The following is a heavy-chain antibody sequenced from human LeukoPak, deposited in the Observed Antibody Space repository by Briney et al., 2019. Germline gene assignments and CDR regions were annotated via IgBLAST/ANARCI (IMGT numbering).Heavy chain of an antibody. CDR2: ISYDGSNK. CDR1: GFTFSSYA. CDR3: ARGFRWEQLVRGDYFDY. D-gene: IGHD6-6*01. J-gene: IGHJ4*02. Sequence: PGGSLRLSCAASGFTFSSYAMHWVRQAPGKGLEWVAVISYDGSNKYYADSVKGRFTISRDNSKNTLYLQMNSLRAEDTAVYYCARGFRWEQLVRGDYFDYWGQGTLVTVSS. V-gene: IGHV3-30*01.